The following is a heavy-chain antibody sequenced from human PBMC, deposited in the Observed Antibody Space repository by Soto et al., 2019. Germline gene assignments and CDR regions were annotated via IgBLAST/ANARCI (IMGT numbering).Heavy chain of an antibody. Sequence: QVQLQESGPGLVKPSQTLSLTCTVSGGSISSGGYYWSWIRQHPGKGLEWIGYIYYSGSTYYNPSLKSRVTISVDTSKNQFSLKLSSVTAADTAVYYCARDLLDYYDSSGFHHYYYYYGMDVWGQGTTVTVSS. D-gene: IGHD3-22*01. V-gene: IGHV4-31*03. CDR2: IYYSGST. CDR1: GGSISSGGYY. CDR3: ARDLLDYYDSSGFHHYYYYYGMDV. J-gene: IGHJ6*02.